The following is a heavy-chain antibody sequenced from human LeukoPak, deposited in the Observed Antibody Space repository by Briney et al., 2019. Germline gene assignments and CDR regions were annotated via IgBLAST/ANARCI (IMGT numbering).Heavy chain of an antibody. V-gene: IGHV3-48*03. CDR2: IDGSGRTT. D-gene: IGHD6-13*01. J-gene: IGHJ4*02. CDR1: GFTFSTYE. CDR3: ARVSQPQQPLDY. Sequence: GGSLRLSCAASGFTFSTYELNWVRQAPGKGLECLSYIDGSGRTTYYADSVKGRFTLSRDNAKNSVYLQMNSLRAEDTAVYYCARVSQPQQPLDYWGQGTLVTVSS.